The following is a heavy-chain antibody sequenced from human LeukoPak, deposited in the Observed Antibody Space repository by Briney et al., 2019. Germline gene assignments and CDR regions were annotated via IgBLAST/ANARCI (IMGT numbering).Heavy chain of an antibody. V-gene: IGHV3-48*03. J-gene: IGHJ4*02. CDR1: GFTFSSYE. Sequence: PGGSLRLSCAASGFTFSSYEMNWVRQAPGKGLEWVSYISSSGSTIYYADSVKGRFTISRDNAKNSLYLQMNSLRAEDTAVYYCARGDWLLLVYWGQGTLVTVSS. D-gene: IGHD3-9*01. CDR2: ISSSGSTI. CDR3: ARGDWLLLVY.